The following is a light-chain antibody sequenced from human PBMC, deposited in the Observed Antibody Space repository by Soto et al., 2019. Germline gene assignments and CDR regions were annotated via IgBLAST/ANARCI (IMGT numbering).Light chain of an antibody. J-gene: IGKJ5*01. Sequence: DIVMTQSPDSLAVSLGERATINCKSSQSVLYSSNNKNYLAWYQQKPGQPPKLLVYWVSTRGSGVPDRFSGSGSGTDFTLTISSLQAEDVAVYYCQQYYSSHTFGQGTRLEI. CDR1: QSVLYSSNNKNY. V-gene: IGKV4-1*01. CDR3: QQYYSSHT. CDR2: WVS.